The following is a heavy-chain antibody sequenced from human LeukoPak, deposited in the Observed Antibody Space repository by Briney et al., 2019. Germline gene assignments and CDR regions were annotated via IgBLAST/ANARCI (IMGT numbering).Heavy chain of an antibody. V-gene: IGHV1-2*02. D-gene: IGHD3-9*01. CDR1: GYTFTGYY. CDR2: INPNSGGT. Sequence: ASVKVSCKASGYTFTGYYMHWVRQAPGQGLEWMGWINPNSGGTNYAQKFQGRVTMTRDTSISTAYMELSRLRSDDTAVYYCASGFEDILTGYYSMSFDPWGQGTLVTVSS. CDR3: ASGFEDILTGYYSMSFDP. J-gene: IGHJ5*02.